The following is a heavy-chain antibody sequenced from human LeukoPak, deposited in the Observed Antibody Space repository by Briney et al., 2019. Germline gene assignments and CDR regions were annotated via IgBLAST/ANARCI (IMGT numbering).Heavy chain of an antibody. CDR2: INHSGST. D-gene: IGHD3-16*01. CDR1: GGSFSGYY. V-gene: IGHV4-34*01. CDR3: ARQSLYPLPDY. J-gene: IGHJ4*02. Sequence: PSETLSLTCAVYGGSFSGYYWSWIRQPPGKGLEWIGEINHSGSTNYNPSLKSRVSISVDASKNQFSLKLSSVTAADTAVYYCARQSLYPLPDYWGPGTLVTVSS.